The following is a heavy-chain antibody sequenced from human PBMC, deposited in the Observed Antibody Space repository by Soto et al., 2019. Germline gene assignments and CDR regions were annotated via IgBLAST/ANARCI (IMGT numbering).Heavy chain of an antibody. J-gene: IGHJ6*02. Sequence: ASVKVSCKAVRYIFTNYGCSWVRQAPGQGLEWMGWITTYNGNTEYAQKFQGRVTMTTDASTSTAYMELGSLRSDDTAIYYCARALTGYGMDVWGQGTTVTVSS. V-gene: IGHV1-18*01. CDR1: RYIFTNYG. CDR2: ITTYNGNT. CDR3: ARALTGYGMDV.